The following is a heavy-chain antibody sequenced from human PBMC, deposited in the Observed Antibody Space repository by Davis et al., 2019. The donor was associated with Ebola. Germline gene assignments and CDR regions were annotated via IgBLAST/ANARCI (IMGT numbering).Heavy chain of an antibody. CDR3: AKDLAVWYYYYGMDV. CDR1: GFTFSSYG. CDR2: ISYEGSNK. J-gene: IGHJ6*02. V-gene: IGHV3-30*18. Sequence: SLKIPCEASGFTFSSYGMHRGRQAPGKGLEWVAVISYEGSNKYYADSVKGRFTISRDHSKNTLYLQMNSLRAEDTAVYYCAKDLAVWYYYYGMDVWGQGTTVTVSS. D-gene: IGHD3-16*01.